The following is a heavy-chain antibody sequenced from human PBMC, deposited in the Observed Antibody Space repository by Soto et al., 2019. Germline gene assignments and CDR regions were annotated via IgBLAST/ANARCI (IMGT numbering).Heavy chain of an antibody. CDR2: ISGSGSTI. CDR1: VFTFSDYY. CDR3: ACGGAAPHFYYYYMDV. Sequence: GSLRLSCAASVFTFSDYYMSWIRQAPGKGLEWVSYISGSGSTIYYADSVKGRFTISRDNAKNSLHLQMNSLRAEDTAVYYCACGGAAPHFYYYYMDVGGKGTTVTVFS. V-gene: IGHV3-11*01. D-gene: IGHD3-16*01. J-gene: IGHJ6*03.